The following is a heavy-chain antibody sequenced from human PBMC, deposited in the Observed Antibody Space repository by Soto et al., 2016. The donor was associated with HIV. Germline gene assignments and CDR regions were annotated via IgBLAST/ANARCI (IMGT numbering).Heavy chain of an antibody. CDR3: ARDRGYYYGSGSSKAVYYYGMDV. D-gene: IGHD3-10*01. V-gene: IGHV3-20*04. CDR2: INWNGGST. J-gene: IGHJ6*02. Sequence: EVQLVESGGGVVRPGGSLRLSCAASGFTFDDYGMSWVRQAPGKGLEWVSGINWNGGSTTYADSVKGRFTISRDNAENFLYLQMNNLRAEDTALYYCARDRGYYYGSGSSKAVYYYGMDVWGQGTTVTVSS. CDR1: GFTFDDYG.